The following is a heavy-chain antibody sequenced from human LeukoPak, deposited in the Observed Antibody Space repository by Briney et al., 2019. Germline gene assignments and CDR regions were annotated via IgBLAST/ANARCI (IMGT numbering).Heavy chain of an antibody. J-gene: IGHJ4*02. CDR1: AYSFTSYA. D-gene: IGHD5-12*01. V-gene: IGHV1-69*01. Sequence: KISCKGSAYSFTSYAISWVRQAPGQGLEWMGGIIPIFGTANYAQKFQGRVTITADESTSTAYMELSSLRSEDTAVYYCARKDIVATITPFDYWGQGTLVTVSS. CDR2: IIPIFGTA. CDR3: ARKDIVATITPFDY.